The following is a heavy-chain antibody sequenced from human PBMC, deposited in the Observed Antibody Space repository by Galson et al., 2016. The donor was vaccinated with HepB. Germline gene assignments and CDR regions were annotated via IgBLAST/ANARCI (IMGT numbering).Heavy chain of an antibody. CDR2: PYKPGVP. J-gene: IGHJ4*02. V-gene: IGHV3-66*01. CDR1: GFTFRSGY. D-gene: IGHD6-19*01. Sequence: SLRLSCAASGFTFRSGYMTRVCQAPARGLEWVAIPYKPGVPYYADSVNGRFTISRDDSRNTVSLQMNSLTAEDTAVYYCSRVPSSGWYRNYFDLWGQGTLVTVSS. CDR3: SRVPSSGWYRNYFDL.